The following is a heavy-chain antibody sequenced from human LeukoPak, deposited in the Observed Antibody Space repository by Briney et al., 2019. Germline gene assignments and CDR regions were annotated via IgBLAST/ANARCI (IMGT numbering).Heavy chain of an antibody. V-gene: IGHV5-51*01. CDR1: GSSFTSYW. Sequence: LGESLQISCQGSGSSFTSYWIGWVRQMPGKGLEWMGIIYPGDSATRYSPSFQGQVTISADKSISTAYLQWSSLKASDTSMYYCARGGRGSGSYYNTFDYWSQGTLVTVSS. CDR3: ARGGRGSGSYYNTFDY. CDR2: IYPGDSAT. D-gene: IGHD3-10*01. J-gene: IGHJ4*02.